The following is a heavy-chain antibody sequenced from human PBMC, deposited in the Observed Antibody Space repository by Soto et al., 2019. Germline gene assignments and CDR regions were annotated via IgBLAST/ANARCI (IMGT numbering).Heavy chain of an antibody. CDR3: AHRRGDYTTCYYYGMDV. CDR1: GFSLSTSGVG. V-gene: IGHV2-5*02. Sequence: QITLKESGPTLVKPTQTLTLTCTFSGFSLSTSGVGVGWIRQPPGKALEWLALIYWDDDKRYSPSLKSRLTITKDTSKNQVVLTMTNMHPVDTATYYCAHRRGDYTTCYYYGMDVWGQGTTVTVSS. CDR2: IYWDDDK. J-gene: IGHJ6*02. D-gene: IGHD4-4*01.